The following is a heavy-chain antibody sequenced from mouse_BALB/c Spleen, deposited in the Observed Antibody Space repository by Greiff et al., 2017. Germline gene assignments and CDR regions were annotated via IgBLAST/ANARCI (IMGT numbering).Heavy chain of an antibody. CDR3: ARPGRFPFAY. CDR2: ISSGGSYT. J-gene: IGHJ3*01. Sequence: RLEWVAEISSGGSYTYYPDTVTGRFTISRDNAKNTLYLEMSSLRSEDTAMYYCARPGRFPFAYWGQGTLVTVSA. V-gene: IGHV5-9-4*01.